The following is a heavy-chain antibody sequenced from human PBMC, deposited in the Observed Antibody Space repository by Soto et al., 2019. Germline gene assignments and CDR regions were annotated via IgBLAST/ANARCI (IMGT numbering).Heavy chain of an antibody. Sequence: GGSLRLSCAASGFTFSSYSMNWVRQAPGKGLEWVSYISSSSSTIYYADSVKGRFTISRDNAKNSLYLQMNSLRDEDTAVYYCARAVEGYCSSTSCYNYYGMDVWGQGTTVTVSS. J-gene: IGHJ6*02. CDR3: ARAVEGYCSSTSCYNYYGMDV. CDR1: GFTFSSYS. V-gene: IGHV3-48*02. D-gene: IGHD2-2*02. CDR2: ISSSSSTI.